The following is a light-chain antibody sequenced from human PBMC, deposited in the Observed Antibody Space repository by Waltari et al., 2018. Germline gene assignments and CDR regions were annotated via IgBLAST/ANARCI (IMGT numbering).Light chain of an antibody. CDR1: RRDVGLYTY. J-gene: IGLJ2*01. CDR2: DVS. V-gene: IGLV2-11*01. Sequence: QSALPQPRPVSGSPGQSVTISCPGTRRDVGLYTYVSWYHQHPGKAPKLMIYDVSKRPSGVPDRFSGSKSGNTASLTISGLQAEDEADYYCCSYAGSYVVFGGGTKLTVL. CDR3: CSYAGSYVV.